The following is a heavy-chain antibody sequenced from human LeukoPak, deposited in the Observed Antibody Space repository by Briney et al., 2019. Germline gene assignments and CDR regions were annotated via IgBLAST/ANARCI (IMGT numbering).Heavy chain of an antibody. V-gene: IGHV4-39*07. CDR2: IYYSANP. CDR1: GGSISSSTYY. J-gene: IGHJ3*02. D-gene: IGHD5-18*01. CDR3: ARATPAPTVQQYSYIPYDAYNSAFDI. Sequence: PSETLSLTCTVSGGSISSSTYYWGCIRQPPGKGLEWIGGIYYSANPYYKPSRNSRVTISVDTYKNQFSLKLSSVTAAHTAVNYCARATPAPTVQQYSYIPYDAYNSAFDIWGQGTMVTVSS.